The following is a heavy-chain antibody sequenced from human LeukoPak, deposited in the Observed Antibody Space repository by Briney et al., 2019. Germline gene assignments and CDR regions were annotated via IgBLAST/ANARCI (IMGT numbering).Heavy chain of an antibody. CDR1: GFTFTHSW. J-gene: IGHJ4*02. V-gene: IGHV3-7*01. CDR2: IKQDGSEK. D-gene: IGHD6-6*01. CDR3: VRALGSSSADY. Sequence: GGSLRLSCAASGFTFTHSWMSWVRQAPGKGLEWVANIKQDGSEKYYVDSVEGRFTIARDNAKNSVSLQMNSLRGEDTAVYYCVRALGSSSADYWGQGTLVTVSS.